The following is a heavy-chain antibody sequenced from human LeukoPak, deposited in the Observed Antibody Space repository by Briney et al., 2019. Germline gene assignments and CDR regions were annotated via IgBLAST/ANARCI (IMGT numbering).Heavy chain of an antibody. V-gene: IGHV1-8*03. CDR2: MNPNSGNT. Sequence: ASVKVSCKASGYTFTSYDINWVRQATGQGLEWMGWMNPNSGNTGYAQKFQGRVTITRNTSISTAYMELSSLRSEDTAVYYCARASSPYDILTGYYTNYYYYYYMDVWGKGTTVTVSS. CDR1: GYTFTSYD. D-gene: IGHD3-9*01. CDR3: ARASSPYDILTGYYTNYYYYYYMDV. J-gene: IGHJ6*03.